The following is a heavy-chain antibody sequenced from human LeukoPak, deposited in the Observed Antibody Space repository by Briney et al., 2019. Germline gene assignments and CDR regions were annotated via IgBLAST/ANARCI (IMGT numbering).Heavy chain of an antibody. V-gene: IGHV1-2*02. CDR2: INPNSGGT. CDR3: ASSFTLEYDSSGYGY. D-gene: IGHD3-22*01. Sequence: ASVKVSCKASGYTFTGYYMHWVRQAPGQGLEWMGWINPNSGGTNYEQKFQGRVTMIRDTSISTAYMELSRLRSDDTAVYYCASSFTLEYDSSGYGYWGQGTLVTVSS. J-gene: IGHJ4*02. CDR1: GYTFTGYY.